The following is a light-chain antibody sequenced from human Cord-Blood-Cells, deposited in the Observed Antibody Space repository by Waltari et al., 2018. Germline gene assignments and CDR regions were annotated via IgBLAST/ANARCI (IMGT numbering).Light chain of an antibody. CDR1: QSVSSN. CDR3: QQYNNWPV. CDR2: GAS. Sequence: EIVMTQSPATLSVSPGERAPLSCRASQSVSSNLAWYQQKPGQAPRLLIYGASTRATGIPARFSGSGSGTEFTLTISSLQSEDFAVYYCQQYNNWPVFGGGTKVEIK. J-gene: IGKJ4*01. V-gene: IGKV3-15*01.